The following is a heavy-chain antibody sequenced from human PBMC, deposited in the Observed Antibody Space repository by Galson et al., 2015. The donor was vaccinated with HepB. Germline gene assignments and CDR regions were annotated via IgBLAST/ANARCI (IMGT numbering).Heavy chain of an antibody. J-gene: IGHJ3*02. CDR2: INPNSGGT. V-gene: IGHV1-2*02. Sequence: QSGAEVKKPGESLKVSCKASGYIFIGYYMHWVRQAPGQGLEWMGWINPNSGGTNYAQKFQGRVTMTRDTSISTAYMELSRLRSDDTAVYYCARWDGGSSGAFDIWGQGTMVTVSS. CDR3: ARWDGGSSGAFDI. CDR1: GYIFIGYY. D-gene: IGHD1-26*01.